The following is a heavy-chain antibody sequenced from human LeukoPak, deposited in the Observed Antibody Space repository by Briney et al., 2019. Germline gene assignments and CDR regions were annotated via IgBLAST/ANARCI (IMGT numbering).Heavy chain of an antibody. Sequence: GGTLRLSCAASGFTFSSYGMSWVRQAPGKGLEWVSAISGSGGSTYYADSVKGRFTISRDNSKNTLYLRMNSLRAEDTAVYYCAKDELGSGSYDAFDIWGQGTMVTVSS. CDR3: AKDELGSGSYDAFDI. CDR1: GFTFSSYG. J-gene: IGHJ3*02. D-gene: IGHD1-26*01. CDR2: ISGSGGST. V-gene: IGHV3-23*01.